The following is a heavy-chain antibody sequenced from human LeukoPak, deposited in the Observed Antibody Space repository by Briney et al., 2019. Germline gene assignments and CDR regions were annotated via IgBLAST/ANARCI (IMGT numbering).Heavy chain of an antibody. CDR3: ARVGGSSYCGGDCYHLGY. D-gene: IGHD2-21*02. CDR1: GFTFSSYW. V-gene: IGHV3-7*01. CDR2: IKQDGSEK. Sequence: GGSLRLSCAASGFTFSSYWMSWARQAPGKGLEWVANIKQDGSEKYYVDSVKGRFTISRDNAKNSLYLQMNSLRAEDTAVYYCARVGGSSYCGGDCYHLGYWGQGTLVTVSS. J-gene: IGHJ4*02.